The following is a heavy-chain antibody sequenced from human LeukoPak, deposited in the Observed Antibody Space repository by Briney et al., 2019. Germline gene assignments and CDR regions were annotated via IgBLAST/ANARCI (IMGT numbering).Heavy chain of an antibody. CDR2: ISAYNGNT. CDR3: ARDYYGSGYYYYYGMDV. CDR1: GYTFTSYG. D-gene: IGHD3-10*01. V-gene: IGHV1-18*01. J-gene: IGHJ6*02. Sequence: ASVKVSCKASGYTFTSYGISWVRQAPGQGLEWMGWISAYNGNTNYAQKLQGRVTMTTDTSTSTAYMELRSLRSDDTAVYYCARDYYGSGYYYYYGMDVWGQGTLVTVSS.